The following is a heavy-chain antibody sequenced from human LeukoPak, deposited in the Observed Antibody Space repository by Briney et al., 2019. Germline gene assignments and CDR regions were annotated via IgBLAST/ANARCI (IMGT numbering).Heavy chain of an antibody. D-gene: IGHD4-17*01. CDR2: IWYDGSNK. J-gene: IGHJ4*02. CDR1: GFTFSSYG. Sequence: PGRSLRLSCAASGFTFSSYGMHWVRQAPGKGLEWVAVIWYDGSNKYYADSVKGRFTISRDNARNSLYLQMNSLRAEDTAVYYCARGATVTRDFDYWGQGTLVTVSS. CDR3: ARGATVTRDFDY. V-gene: IGHV3-33*01.